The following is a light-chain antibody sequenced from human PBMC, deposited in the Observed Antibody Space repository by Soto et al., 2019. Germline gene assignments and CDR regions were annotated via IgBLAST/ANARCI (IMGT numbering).Light chain of an antibody. CDR2: DAS. V-gene: IGKV3-11*01. Sequence: EIVMTHSPATLSLSAGARATLSCRASQSISTYFAWYQQKPGHAPRLLIYDASNRATGIPARFSGSGSGTDFTLTITSLEPEDFAVYYCQQHSNWPVTFGGGTKVDIK. J-gene: IGKJ4*01. CDR1: QSISTY. CDR3: QQHSNWPVT.